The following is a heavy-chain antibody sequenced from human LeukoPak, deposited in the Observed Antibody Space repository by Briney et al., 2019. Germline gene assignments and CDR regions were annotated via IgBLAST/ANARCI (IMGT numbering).Heavy chain of an antibody. J-gene: IGHJ4*02. D-gene: IGHD1-26*01. CDR1: GFTFSSYV. CDR2: ISSNGGST. V-gene: IGHV3-64*01. Sequence: GGSLRLSCAASGFTFSSYVMHWVRQAPGKGLEYVSAISSNGGSTYYANSVKGRFTISRDNSKNTLYLQMGSLRAEDMAVYYCARDLKDYSGSPYGGADYWGQGTLVTVSS. CDR3: ARDLKDYSGSPYGGADY.